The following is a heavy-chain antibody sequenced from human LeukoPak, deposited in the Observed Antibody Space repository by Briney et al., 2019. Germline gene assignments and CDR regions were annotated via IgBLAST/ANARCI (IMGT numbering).Heavy chain of an antibody. CDR1: GGSFSGYY. CDR2: INHSGST. Sequence: SETLSLTCAVYGGSFSGYYWSWIRQPPGKGLEWIGEINHSGSTNYNPSLKSRVTISVDTSKNQFSLRLSSVTAADTAVYYCARGHYDILTGYLNYYYYYMDVWGKGTTVTISS. D-gene: IGHD3-9*01. J-gene: IGHJ6*03. CDR3: ARGHYDILTGYLNYYYYYMDV. V-gene: IGHV4-34*01.